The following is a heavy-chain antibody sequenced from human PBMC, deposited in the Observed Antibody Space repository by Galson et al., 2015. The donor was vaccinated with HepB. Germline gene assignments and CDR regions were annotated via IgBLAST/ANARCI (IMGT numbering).Heavy chain of an antibody. CDR2: IKGGGDT. D-gene: IGHD3-22*01. Sequence: SLRLSCAASGFTFSSCTMGWVRQAPGKGLEWVSGIKGGGDTYYADSVKGRFSISRDNSKNTLYLQMNSLRAEDTAVYHCAKTDSIYIRRPFDLWGQGTMVTVSS. J-gene: IGHJ3*01. V-gene: IGHV3-23*01. CDR3: AKTDSIYIRRPFDL. CDR1: GFTFSSCT.